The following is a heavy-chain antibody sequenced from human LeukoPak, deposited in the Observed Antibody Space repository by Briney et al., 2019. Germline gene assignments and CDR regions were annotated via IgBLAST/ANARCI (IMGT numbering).Heavy chain of an antibody. V-gene: IGHV1-69*13. CDR3: ARAPSAYCGGDCYSNWFDP. D-gene: IGHD2-21*01. CDR2: IIPIFGTA. J-gene: IGHJ5*02. Sequence: SVKVSCEASGGTFSSYAISWVRQAPGQGLEWMGGIIPIFGTANYAQKFQGRVTITADESTSTAYMELSSLRSEDTAVYYCARAPSAYCGGDCYSNWFDPWGQGTLVTVSS. CDR1: GGTFSSYA.